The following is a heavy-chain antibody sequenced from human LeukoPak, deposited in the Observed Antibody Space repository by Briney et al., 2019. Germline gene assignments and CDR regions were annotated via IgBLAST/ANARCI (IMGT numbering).Heavy chain of an antibody. Sequence: ASVKVSCKASGYTFTSYDINWVRQATGQGLEWMGWMNPNSGNTGYAQKFRGRVTMTRNTSISTAYMELSSLRSEDTAVYYCARGITMVRGVILRYYYYYYMDVWGKGTTVTISS. J-gene: IGHJ6*03. CDR2: MNPNSGNT. D-gene: IGHD3-10*01. CDR1: GYTFTSYD. CDR3: ARGITMVRGVILRYYYYYYMDV. V-gene: IGHV1-8*01.